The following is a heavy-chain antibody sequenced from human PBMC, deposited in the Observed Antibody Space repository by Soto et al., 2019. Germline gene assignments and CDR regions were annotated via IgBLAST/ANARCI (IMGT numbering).Heavy chain of an antibody. CDR3: TRDASRDSSARGWCAP. CDR1: GFTFRSFT. V-gene: IGHV3-21*02. D-gene: IGHD6-13*01. Sequence: EVQLVESGGGLVKPGGSLRLSCAASGFTFRSFTMNWVRQAPGKGLEWVSTISSNSAYIYYTDARSGRFTISKDNVKNSMHLQMNSHRAEDKDVYYCTRDASRDSSARGWCAPWGPGTLVPVSS. CDR2: ISSNSAYI. J-gene: IGHJ5*02.